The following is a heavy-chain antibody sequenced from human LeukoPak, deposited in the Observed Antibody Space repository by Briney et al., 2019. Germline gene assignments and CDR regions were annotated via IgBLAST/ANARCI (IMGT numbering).Heavy chain of an antibody. J-gene: IGHJ4*02. CDR1: GFTFSSYS. Sequence: PGGSLRLSCAASGFTFSSYSMNWVRQAPGKGLEWVSSISSSSNYIYYADSVKGRFTISRDNAKNSLYLQMNSLRAEDTAAYYCARAYSSGSPFDYWGQGTLVTVSS. CDR2: ISSSSNYI. D-gene: IGHD6-19*01. CDR3: ARAYSSGSPFDY. V-gene: IGHV3-21*01.